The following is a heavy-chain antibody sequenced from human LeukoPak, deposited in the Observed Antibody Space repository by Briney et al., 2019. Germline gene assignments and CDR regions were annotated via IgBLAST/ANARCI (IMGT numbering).Heavy chain of an antibody. V-gene: IGHV7-4-1*01. CDR3: ASPAASGWPFYYYYYGMDV. J-gene: IGHJ6*02. Sequence: ASVKVSCKASGYTFTSYAMNWVRQAPGQGLEWMGWINTNTGNPTYAQGFTGRFVFSLDTSVSTAYLQICSLKAEDTAVYYCASPAASGWPFYYYYYGMDVWGQGTTVTVSS. D-gene: IGHD6-19*01. CDR1: GYTFTSYA. CDR2: INTNTGNP.